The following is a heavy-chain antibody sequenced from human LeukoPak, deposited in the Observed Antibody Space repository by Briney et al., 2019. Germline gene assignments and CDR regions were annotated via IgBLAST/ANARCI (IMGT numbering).Heavy chain of an antibody. J-gene: IGHJ4*02. CDR1: GFTFNNYA. CDR3: ARDLAISYHFDY. CDR2: ISYDGTKK. V-gene: IGHV3-30-3*01. D-gene: IGHD3-10*01. Sequence: GGSLRLSCAASGFTFNNYAMHWVRQAPGKGLEWVAVISYDGTKKFYADSVKGRFSISRDNSKNTLYLQMNSLRAEDTAVYYCARDLAISYHFDYWDQGTLVTVSS.